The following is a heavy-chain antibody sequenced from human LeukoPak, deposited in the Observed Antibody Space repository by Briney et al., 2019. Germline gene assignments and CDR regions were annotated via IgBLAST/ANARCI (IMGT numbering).Heavy chain of an antibody. V-gene: IGHV3-30*04. Sequence: GGSLRLSCAASGFTFSSYPVHWVRQAPGKGLEWVTLISYDGSNKYYADSVKGRFTISRDNSKNTLYLQMNSLRAEDTAVYYCARDHLHYYDSSGYYYPLSGYFDLWGRGTLVTVSS. D-gene: IGHD3-22*01. J-gene: IGHJ2*01. CDR2: ISYDGSNK. CDR3: ARDHLHYYDSSGYYYPLSGYFDL. CDR1: GFTFSSYP.